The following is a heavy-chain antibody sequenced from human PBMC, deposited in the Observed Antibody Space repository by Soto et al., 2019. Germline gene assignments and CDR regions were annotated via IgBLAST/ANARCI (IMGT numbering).Heavy chain of an antibody. CDR1: GFTFSDYY. D-gene: IGHD5-12*01. V-gene: IGHV3-11*05. J-gene: IGHJ4*02. CDR3: ARHHYRYSPYDNVDY. CDR2: ISSSSSYT. Sequence: QVQLVESGGGLVKPGGSLRLSCVASGFTFSDYYMSWIRQAPGKGLEWVSYISSSSSYTNYADSVKGRFTISRDNATHSMYLQMNSMRAEDTAAYYRARHHYRYSPYDNVDYWGQGTLGTVSS.